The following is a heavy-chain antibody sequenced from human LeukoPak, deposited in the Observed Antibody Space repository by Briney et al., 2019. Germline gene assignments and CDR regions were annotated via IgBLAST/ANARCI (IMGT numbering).Heavy chain of an antibody. CDR2: IYSSGST. Sequence: SETLSLTCTVSGDSISSYYWSWIRQPPGKGLEWIGYIYSSGSTEYKPSLKSRATISADTSKNQFSLKLTSVTAADTAIYYCARRNDYDIWGQGTMVTVSS. V-gene: IGHV4-4*08. J-gene: IGHJ3*02. CDR1: GDSISSYY. CDR3: ARRNDYDI.